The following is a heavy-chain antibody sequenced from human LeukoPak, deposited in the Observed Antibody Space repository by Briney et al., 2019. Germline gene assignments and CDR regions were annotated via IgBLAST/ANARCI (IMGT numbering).Heavy chain of an antibody. CDR2: IYSGGST. Sequence: GGSLRLSCAASGFTVSSNYMSWVRQAPGKGLEWVSVIYSGGSTYYADSVKGRFTISGDNSKNTLYLQMNSLRAEDTAVYYCARAPGSSWPPSLDYWGQGTLVTVSS. D-gene: IGHD6-13*01. CDR1: GFTVSSNY. J-gene: IGHJ4*02. V-gene: IGHV3-53*01. CDR3: ARAPGSSWPPSLDY.